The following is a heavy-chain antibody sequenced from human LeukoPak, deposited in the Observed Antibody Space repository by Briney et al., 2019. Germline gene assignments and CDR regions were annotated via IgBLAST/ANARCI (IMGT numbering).Heavy chain of an antibody. CDR3: ARWDRGRNSELDY. D-gene: IGHD1-26*01. CDR1: GYTFTNYG. CDR2: VSAYNGVT. J-gene: IGHJ4*02. V-gene: IGHV1-18*01. Sequence: SLKVSCKASGYTFTNYGINWVRQAPGQGLEWMGWVSAYNGVTKSAQKLQGRVTMTTDTSTSTAYMELRNLRSDDTAVYYCARWDRGRNSELDYWGQGTLVIVSS.